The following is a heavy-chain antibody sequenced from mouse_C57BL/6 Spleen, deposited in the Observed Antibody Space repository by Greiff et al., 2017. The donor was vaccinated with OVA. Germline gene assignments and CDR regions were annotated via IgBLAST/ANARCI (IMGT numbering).Heavy chain of an antibody. CDR3: ARDRWDEVAWFAY. Sequence: DVQLVESGGGLVKPGGSLKLSCAASGFTFSSYAMSWVRQTPEKRLEWVATISDGGSYTYYPDNVKGRFTISRDNAKNNLYLQMSHLKSEDTAMYYCARDRWDEVAWFAYWGQGTLVTVSA. CDR1: GFTFSSYA. J-gene: IGHJ3*01. D-gene: IGHD4-1*01. CDR2: ISDGGSYT. V-gene: IGHV5-4*01.